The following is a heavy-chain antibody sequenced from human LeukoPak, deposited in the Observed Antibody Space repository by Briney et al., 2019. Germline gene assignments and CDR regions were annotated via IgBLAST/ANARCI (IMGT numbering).Heavy chain of an antibody. Sequence: GGSLRLSCAASGFTFSNAWMSWVRQAPGKGLEWIGRIKSKSDGGTTDYAAPVKGRFTISRDDSKNTLYLQMNSLKTEDTAVYYCTTTSYSSGWSELDYWGQGTLVTVSS. CDR1: GFTFSNAW. D-gene: IGHD6-19*01. CDR2: IKSKSDGGTT. V-gene: IGHV3-15*01. J-gene: IGHJ4*02. CDR3: TTTSYSSGWSELDY.